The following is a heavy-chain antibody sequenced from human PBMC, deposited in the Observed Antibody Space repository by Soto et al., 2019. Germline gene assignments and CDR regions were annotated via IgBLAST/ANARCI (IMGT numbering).Heavy chain of an antibody. V-gene: IGHV4-39*01. J-gene: IGHJ4*02. CDR1: GGSISSSSYY. CDR2: IYYSGST. CDR3: ARRNPGDTAMVGPFDY. Sequence: QLQLQESGPGLVKPSETLSLTCTVSGGSISSSSYYWGWIRQPPGKGLEWIGTIYYSGSTYYSPSLKSRVTISVDTSKNHFSLKLSSVTAADTAVYYCARRNPGDTAMVGPFDYWGQGTLVTVSS. D-gene: IGHD5-18*01.